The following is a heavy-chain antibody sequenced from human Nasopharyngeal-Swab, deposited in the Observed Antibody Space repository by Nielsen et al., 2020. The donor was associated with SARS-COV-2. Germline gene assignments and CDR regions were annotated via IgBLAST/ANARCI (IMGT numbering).Heavy chain of an antibody. V-gene: IGHV4-59*01. Sequence: SEPLSLTCTVSGGSISSYYWSWIRQPPGKGLEWIGYIFHSGSTNYNPSLKSRVTISVDTSKNQFSLRLSSVTAADTAVYYCARDDTAMATGFDYWGQGVLVTVSS. D-gene: IGHD5-18*01. CDR1: GGSISSYY. CDR3: ARDDTAMATGFDY. J-gene: IGHJ4*02. CDR2: IFHSGST.